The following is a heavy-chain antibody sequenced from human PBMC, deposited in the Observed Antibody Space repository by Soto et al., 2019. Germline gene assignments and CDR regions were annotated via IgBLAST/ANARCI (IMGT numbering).Heavy chain of an antibody. D-gene: IGHD2-2*01. CDR3: AREDRDRETGLVPAAIDGMDV. V-gene: IGHV1-69*13. Sequence: SVKVSCKASGGTFSRYSITWVRQAPGHGLEWIGRIIPIFGIPTYAQKFQGRATITADESTSTAYMELSSLRSDDTAVYYCAREDRDRETGLVPAAIDGMDVWGQ. CDR2: IIPIFGIP. CDR1: GGTFSRYS. J-gene: IGHJ6*02.